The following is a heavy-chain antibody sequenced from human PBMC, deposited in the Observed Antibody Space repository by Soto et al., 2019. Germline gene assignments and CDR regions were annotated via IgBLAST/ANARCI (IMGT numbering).Heavy chain of an antibody. CDR2: IYYSGST. Sequence: SETRSLTCTVSGGSISSSSYYWVWIRQPPGKGLEWIGSIYYSGSTYYNPSLKSRVTISVDTSKNQFSLKLSSVTAADTAVYYCASYDSSGYPFDYWGQGTLVTVSS. CDR1: GGSISSSSYY. J-gene: IGHJ4*02. D-gene: IGHD3-22*01. V-gene: IGHV4-39*01. CDR3: ASYDSSGYPFDY.